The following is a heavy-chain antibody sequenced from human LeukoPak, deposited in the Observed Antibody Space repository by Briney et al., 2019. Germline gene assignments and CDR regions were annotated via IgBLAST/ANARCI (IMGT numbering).Heavy chain of an antibody. CDR2: ISSSSTI. V-gene: IGHV3-69-1*01. Sequence: GGSLRLSCAASGFTVSSNYMNWVRQAPGKGLEWVSYISSSSTIYYADSVKGRFTISRDDAKNSLYLQMNSLRDEDTAVYYCARDMAPSRQAYFDYWGQGTLVTVSS. J-gene: IGHJ4*02. D-gene: IGHD2-2*01. CDR3: ARDMAPSRQAYFDY. CDR1: GFTVSSNY.